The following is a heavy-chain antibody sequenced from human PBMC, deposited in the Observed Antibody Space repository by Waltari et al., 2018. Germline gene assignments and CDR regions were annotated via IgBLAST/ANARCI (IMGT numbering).Heavy chain of an antibody. D-gene: IGHD6-6*01. CDR3: ARDAVRRFDY. J-gene: IGHJ4*02. V-gene: IGHV3-7*01. CDR1: GFTFRNYW. CDR2: IKQDGSEK. Sequence: EVQLVESGGGLVQPGGSLRLSCAASGFTFRNYWMTWVRQAPGKGLVWVASIKQDGSEKYYVDTVKGRFTFSRDNAKKSLYLQMNSLRVEDTAVYYCARDAVRRFDYWGQGTLVTVSS.